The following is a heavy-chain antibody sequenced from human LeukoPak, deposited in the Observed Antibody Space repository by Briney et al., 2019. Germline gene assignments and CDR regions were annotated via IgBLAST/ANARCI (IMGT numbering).Heavy chain of an antibody. Sequence: PSETLSLTCAVSGGSFSGYFWHWIRQPPGRGLEWIGEIDYSGTTNYNSSLESRVTMSVDVSKKRFSLKMSSVTAADTAVYYCTRDRSGDNYGSLVPGSDPWGQGTLVTVSS. CDR2: IDYSGTT. CDR3: TRDRSGDNYGSLVPGSDP. V-gene: IGHV4-34*01. D-gene: IGHD5-18*01. J-gene: IGHJ5*02. CDR1: GGSFSGYF.